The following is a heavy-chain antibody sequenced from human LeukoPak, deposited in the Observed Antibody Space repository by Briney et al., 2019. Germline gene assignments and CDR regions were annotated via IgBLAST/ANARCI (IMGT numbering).Heavy chain of an antibody. D-gene: IGHD3-9*01. CDR2: IIPINGTA. Sequence: SVKVSCKASGGTFTRYAISWVRQAPGQGLEWMGGIIPINGTANYAQKFQGRVTITADQSTSTAYMELSSLTSEDTAVYYCATSERSSGAIYRLRYFAWPPPPDAFDIWGQGTMVTVSS. CDR1: GGTFTRYA. CDR3: ATSERSSGAIYRLRYFAWPPPPDAFDI. J-gene: IGHJ3*02. V-gene: IGHV1-69*01.